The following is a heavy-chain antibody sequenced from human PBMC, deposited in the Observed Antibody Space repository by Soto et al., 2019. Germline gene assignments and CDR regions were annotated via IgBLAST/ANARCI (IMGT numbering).Heavy chain of an antibody. Sequence: SVKISCKASGGTFSSYAISWVRQAPGQGLEWMGGIIPIFGTANYAQKFQGRVTMTRDTSRITVYMELRSLRSDDTAIYYCARSSGGNFGIIIEGSNWFDPWGQGTLVTVSS. V-gene: IGHV1-69*05. CDR2: IIPIFGTA. J-gene: IGHJ5*02. CDR1: GGTFSSYA. D-gene: IGHD3-3*01. CDR3: ARSSGGNFGIIIEGSNWFDP.